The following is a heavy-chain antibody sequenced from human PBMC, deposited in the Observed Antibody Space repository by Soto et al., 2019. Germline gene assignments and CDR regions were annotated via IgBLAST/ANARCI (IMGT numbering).Heavy chain of an antibody. CDR3: ARAYYDFWSCYYSPIYYYYYYMDV. V-gene: IGHV3-66*01. D-gene: IGHD3-3*01. CDR1: GLTVISNY. J-gene: IGHJ6*03. CDR2: IYSGGST. Sequence: TGVSLRLPCASSGLTVISNYMSWVRQTPGKGLEWVSVIYSGGSTYYADSVKGRFTISRDNSKNTLYLQMNSLRAEDTAVYYCARAYYDFWSCYYSPIYYYYYYMDVWGKGTTVTVSS.